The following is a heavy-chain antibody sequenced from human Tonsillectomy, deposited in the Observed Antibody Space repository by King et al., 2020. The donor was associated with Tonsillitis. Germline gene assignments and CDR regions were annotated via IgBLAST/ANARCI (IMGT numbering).Heavy chain of an antibody. CDR1: GFTFSSYG. V-gene: IGHV3-33*05. J-gene: IGHJ4*02. D-gene: IGHD2-2*02. CDR2: ISYDGSNK. CDR3: ARDVSTKYTLDY. Sequence: VQLVESGGGVVQPGRSLRLSCAASGFTFSSYGMHWVRQAPGKGLQWVAGISYDGSNKFYPDSVKGRITISRDNSKNTLYLQMNSLRAEDTAVYHCARDVSTKYTLDYWGQGTLVTVSS.